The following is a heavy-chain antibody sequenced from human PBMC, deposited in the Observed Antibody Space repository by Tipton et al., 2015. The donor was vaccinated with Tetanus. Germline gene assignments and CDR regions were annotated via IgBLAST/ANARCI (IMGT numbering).Heavy chain of an antibody. CDR3: AREADCSGGSCFSGDFDN. V-gene: IGHV3-33*01. Sequence: SLISCAASGFIFSSYGIHWVRQAPGKGLEWVAVSWYDGTDKYYADSGKGRFTISRDNSKNTLYLQMNSLRAEDAAVYYCAREADCSGGSCFSGDFDNWGQGTQVTVSS. CDR1: GFIFSSYG. J-gene: IGHJ4*02. D-gene: IGHD2-15*01. CDR2: SWYDGTDK.